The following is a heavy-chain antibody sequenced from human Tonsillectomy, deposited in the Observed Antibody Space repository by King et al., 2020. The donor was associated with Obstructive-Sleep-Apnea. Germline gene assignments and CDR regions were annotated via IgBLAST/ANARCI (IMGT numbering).Heavy chain of an antibody. CDR2: IIPIFGTA. CDR3: AREDSSGQLFDY. D-gene: IGHD3-22*01. V-gene: IGHV1-69*01. CDR1: GGTFSSYS. Sequence: QLVQSGAEVKKPGSSVKVSCKASGGTFSSYSISLVRQAPGQGLELMGGIIPIFGTANYAQKFQGRVMITADESTSTAYMELSSLRSEDTAVYYCAREDSSGQLFDYWGQGTLVTVSS. J-gene: IGHJ4*02.